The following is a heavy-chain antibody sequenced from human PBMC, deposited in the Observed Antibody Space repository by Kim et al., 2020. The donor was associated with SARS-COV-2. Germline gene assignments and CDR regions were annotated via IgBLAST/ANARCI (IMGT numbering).Heavy chain of an antibody. Sequence: SETLSLTCTVSGGSISSSSYYWGWIRQPPGKGLEWIGSIYYSGSTYYNPSLKSRVTISVDTSKNQFSLKLSSVTAADTAVYYCASPAKVDCSGGSCYSYFDYWGQGTLVTVSS. CDR3: ASPAKVDCSGGSCYSYFDY. V-gene: IGHV4-39*01. CDR2: IYYSGST. J-gene: IGHJ4*02. D-gene: IGHD2-15*01. CDR1: GGSISSSSYY.